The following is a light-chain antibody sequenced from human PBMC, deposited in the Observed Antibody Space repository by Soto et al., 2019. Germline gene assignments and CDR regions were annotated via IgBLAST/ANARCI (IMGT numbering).Light chain of an antibody. CDR2: EGN. CDR3: CSYAGTNTFV. CDR1: SSDGGSYNL. V-gene: IGLV2-23*01. Sequence: QSALTQPASGSGSPGQSITISCTGTSSDGGSYNLVSWYQQHPGKAPKLMIYEGNKRPSGVSNRFSGSKSANTASLTISGLQTEDEADYYCCSYAGTNTFVFGTGTKLTVL. J-gene: IGLJ1*01.